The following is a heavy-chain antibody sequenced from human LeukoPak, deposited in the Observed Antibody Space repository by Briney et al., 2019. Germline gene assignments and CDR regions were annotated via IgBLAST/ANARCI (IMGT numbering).Heavy chain of an antibody. CDR2: ISYDGSNK. Sequence: PGGSLRLSCAASGFTFSSYAMHWVRQAPGKGLEWVAVISYDGSNKYYADSVKGRFTISRDNSKNTLYLQMNSLRAEDTAVYYCARDPLDIVVVPAVLWGQGTLVTVSS. CDR1: GFTFSSYA. D-gene: IGHD2-2*03. V-gene: IGHV3-30-3*01. J-gene: IGHJ4*02. CDR3: ARDPLDIVVVPAVL.